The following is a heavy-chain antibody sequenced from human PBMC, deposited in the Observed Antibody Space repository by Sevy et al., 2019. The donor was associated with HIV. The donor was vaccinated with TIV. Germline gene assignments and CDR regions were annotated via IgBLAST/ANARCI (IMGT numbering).Heavy chain of an antibody. CDR3: ARALDYYDSGGYFY. Sequence: GGSLRLSCVASGFIFSNYGMNWVRQAPGKGLEWVSSISSASSYIYYADSVKGRFTVSRDNAKDSLYLQMHSLRAEDTATYYCARALDYYDSGGYFYWGLGTLVTVSS. V-gene: IGHV3-21*01. D-gene: IGHD3-22*01. CDR1: GFIFSNYG. CDR2: ISSASSYI. J-gene: IGHJ4*02.